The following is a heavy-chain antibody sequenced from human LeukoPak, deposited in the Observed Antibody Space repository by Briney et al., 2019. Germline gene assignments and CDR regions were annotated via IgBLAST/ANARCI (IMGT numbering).Heavy chain of an antibody. CDR3: ARQHGRYGSGSYCDY. D-gene: IGHD3-10*01. Sequence: PGGSLRLSCTTSKFNFNSYGMTWVRQAPGKGLEWVSSISGSGGSTQYAASVQGRFTISRDNSKNTLYLQMNSLRAEDTAVYYCARQHGRYGSGSYCDYWGQGTLVTVSS. J-gene: IGHJ4*02. V-gene: IGHV3-23*01. CDR2: ISGSGGST. CDR1: KFNFNSYG.